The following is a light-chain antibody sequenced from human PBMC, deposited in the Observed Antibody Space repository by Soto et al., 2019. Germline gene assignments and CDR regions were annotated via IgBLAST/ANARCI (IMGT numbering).Light chain of an antibody. CDR3: ASWEDSLNGWV. J-gene: IGLJ3*02. V-gene: IGLV1-44*01. CDR1: SSNVGSNT. Sequence: QSVLTQPPSASGTPGQRVTISCSGSSSNVGSNTVSWYQQLPGTAPKDLIYSDDQRPSGVPDRFSGSRSGSSASLAISGLQSGDEADYYCASWEDSLNGWVIGGGTKVTVL. CDR2: SDD.